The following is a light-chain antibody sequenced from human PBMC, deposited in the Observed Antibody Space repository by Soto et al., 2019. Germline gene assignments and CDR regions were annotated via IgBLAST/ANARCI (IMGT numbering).Light chain of an antibody. Sequence: DLQMTQSPSTLSASVGDRVTITCRASQSISSWLAWYQQKPGKAHKLLIYKASSLESGVPSRFSGSGSGTEFTLTISSLQPDDFANYYCQQYNSDWTFGQGTKVEIK. J-gene: IGKJ1*01. V-gene: IGKV1-5*03. CDR2: KAS. CDR1: QSISSW. CDR3: QQYNSDWT.